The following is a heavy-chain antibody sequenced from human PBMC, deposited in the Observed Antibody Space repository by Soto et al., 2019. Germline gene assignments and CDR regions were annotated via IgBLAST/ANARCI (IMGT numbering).Heavy chain of an antibody. CDR1: EDTFRNYA. V-gene: IGHV1-69*06. J-gene: IGHJ2*01. CDR2: IIPIFGTA. D-gene: IGHD3-22*01. CDR3: ASTKYDSIAYYNWYRGL. Sequence: QVELVQSGAEVKKPGSSVKVSCQASEDTFRNYAISWVRQAPGQGLEWMGGIIPIFGTANYAQKFQGRVTITADTSANKVYLELSSLRSEDTAVYYCASTKYDSIAYYNWYRGLWGRCTLVTVSS.